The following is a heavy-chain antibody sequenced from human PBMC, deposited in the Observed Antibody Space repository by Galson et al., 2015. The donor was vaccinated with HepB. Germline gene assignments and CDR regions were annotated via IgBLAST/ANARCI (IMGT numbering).Heavy chain of an antibody. Sequence: SLRLSCAASGFAFSTYSMNWVRQAPGKGLEWVSSISTSSTYIYYADSVKGRFTISRDDAKNSLYLQMNSLRAEDTAVYFCASGYFYDPNGYKYWGQGTLVTVSS. CDR1: GFAFSTYS. V-gene: IGHV3-21*01. CDR3: ASGYFYDPNGYKY. D-gene: IGHD3-22*01. J-gene: IGHJ4*02. CDR2: ISTSSTYI.